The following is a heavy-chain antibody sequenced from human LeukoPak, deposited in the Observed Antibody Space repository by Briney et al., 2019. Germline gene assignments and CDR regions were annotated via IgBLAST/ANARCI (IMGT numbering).Heavy chain of an antibody. CDR1: GYTFTGYY. V-gene: IGHV1-2*02. CDR2: INPNSGGT. Sequence: GASGKVSCKASGYTFTGYYMHWVRQAPGQGLEWMGWINPNSGGTNYAQKFQGRVTMTTDTSMSTAYMELSRLTSDDTAVYYCARAGGRSWFDPWGQGTLVTVSS. CDR3: ARAGGRSWFDP. J-gene: IGHJ5*02.